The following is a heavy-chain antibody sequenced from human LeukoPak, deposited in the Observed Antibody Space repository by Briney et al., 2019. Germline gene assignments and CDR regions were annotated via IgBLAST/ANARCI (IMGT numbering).Heavy chain of an antibody. CDR1: GGSITSHY. Sequence: SETLSLTCTVSGGSITSHYCIWIRQPPGKGLEWIGRIYTSGSTNYNPSLKSRVTMSVDTSKNQFSLKLSSVTAADTAVYYCARDQSTSITIFGVVTLKHWYFDLWGRGTLVTVSS. J-gene: IGHJ2*01. CDR3: ARDQSTSITIFGVVTLKHWYFDL. D-gene: IGHD3-3*01. V-gene: IGHV4-4*07. CDR2: IYTSGST.